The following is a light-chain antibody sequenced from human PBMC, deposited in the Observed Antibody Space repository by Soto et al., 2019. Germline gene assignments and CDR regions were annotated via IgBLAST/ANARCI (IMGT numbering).Light chain of an antibody. CDR2: GAS. V-gene: IGKV3-15*01. CDR3: QQRSNWPLT. CDR1: QSVSSN. J-gene: IGKJ4*01. Sequence: EIVMTQSPVTLSVSPGERATLSCRASQSVSSNFAWYQQKPGQAPRLLIYGASTRATGIPARFSGSGSGTEFTLTISSLQSEDFAVYYCQQRSNWPLTFGGGTKVEIK.